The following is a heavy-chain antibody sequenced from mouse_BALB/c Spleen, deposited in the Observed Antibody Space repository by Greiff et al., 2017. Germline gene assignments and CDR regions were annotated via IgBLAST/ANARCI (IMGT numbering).Heavy chain of an antibody. D-gene: IGHD2-1*01. CDR2: ISSGGSYT. CDR3: ARHEDGNAWFAY. Sequence: EVQLVESGGDLVKPGGSLKLSCAASGFTFSSYGMSWVRQTPDKRLEWVATISSGGSYTYYPDSVKGRFTISRDNAKNTLYLQMSSLKSEDTAMYYCARHEDGNAWFAYWGQGTLVTVSA. CDR1: GFTFSSYG. V-gene: IGHV5-6*01. J-gene: IGHJ3*01.